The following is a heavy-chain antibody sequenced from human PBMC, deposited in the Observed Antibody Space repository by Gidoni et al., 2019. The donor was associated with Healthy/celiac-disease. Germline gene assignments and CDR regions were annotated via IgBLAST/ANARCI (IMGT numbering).Heavy chain of an antibody. V-gene: IGHV3-23*01. CDR2: ISGSGGST. Sequence: AASGFTFSSYAMSWVRQAPGKGLEWVSAISGSGGSTYYADSVKGRFTISRDNSKNTLYLQMNSLRAEDTAVYYCAKDRGGFLAVARGRGLDYWGQGTLVTVSS. D-gene: IGHD6-19*01. CDR3: AKDRGGFLAVARGRGLDY. J-gene: IGHJ4*02. CDR1: GFTFSSYA.